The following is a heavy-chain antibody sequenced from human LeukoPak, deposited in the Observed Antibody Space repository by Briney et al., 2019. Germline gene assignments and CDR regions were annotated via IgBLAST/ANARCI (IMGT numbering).Heavy chain of an antibody. CDR2: IYNNGDT. D-gene: IGHD3-16*01. CDR3: SPSRAAGGKTDY. Sequence: GGSLRLSCSGAGFAVITNHMTWVRQAPGKGLECVLIIYNNGDTFYEDSVRGRFTISRDISTNTVDLLMNSLRPEDTALYYCSPSRAAGGKTDYWGQGTLVTVSS. V-gene: IGHV3-53*01. CDR1: GFAVITNH. J-gene: IGHJ4*02.